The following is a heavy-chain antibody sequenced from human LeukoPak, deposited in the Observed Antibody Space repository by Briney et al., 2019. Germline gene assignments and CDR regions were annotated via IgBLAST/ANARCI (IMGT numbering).Heavy chain of an antibody. D-gene: IGHD1-7*01. CDR1: GYTFTRDY. Sequence: ASVKVSCKASGYTFTRDYIHWVRQVFGQGLEWMGIINPSGGSATYAQKFQGRVTMTREMSTSTVYMELSSLKSEDTAVYYCARGTIEGLDPWGQGTLVTVSS. CDR2: INPSGGSA. CDR3: ARGTIEGLDP. J-gene: IGHJ5*02. V-gene: IGHV1-46*01.